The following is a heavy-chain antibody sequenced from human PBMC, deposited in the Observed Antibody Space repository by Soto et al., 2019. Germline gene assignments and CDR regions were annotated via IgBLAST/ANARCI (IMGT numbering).Heavy chain of an antibody. Sequence: GGSLRLSCAASGFTFSSYAMSWVRQAPGKGLEWVSAISGSGGSTYYADSVKGRFTISRDNSKNTLYLQMNSLRAEDTAVYYCANGGEGGWCFDLWGRGTRVTVSS. J-gene: IGHJ2*01. CDR3: ANGGEGGWCFDL. V-gene: IGHV3-23*01. CDR2: ISGSGGST. D-gene: IGHD3-10*01. CDR1: GFTFSSYA.